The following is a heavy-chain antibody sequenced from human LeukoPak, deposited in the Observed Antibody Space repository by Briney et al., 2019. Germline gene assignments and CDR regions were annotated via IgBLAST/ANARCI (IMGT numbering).Heavy chain of an antibody. CDR1: GGAISSGGYY. Sequence: PSETLSLTCTVSGGAISSGGYYWRWIRQHPGKGLEWIGYIYYSGSTYYNPSLNSRVTISVDTSKNQFSLKLSSVTAADTAVYYCARSGGSGSSPLDYWGQGTLVTVSS. J-gene: IGHJ4*02. CDR2: IYYSGST. D-gene: IGHD3-10*01. CDR3: ARSGGSGSSPLDY. V-gene: IGHV4-31*03.